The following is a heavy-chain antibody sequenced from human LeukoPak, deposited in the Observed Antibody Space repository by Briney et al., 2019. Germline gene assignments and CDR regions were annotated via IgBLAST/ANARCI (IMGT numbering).Heavy chain of an antibody. Sequence: GGSLRLSCAASGFTFSSYSMNWVRQAPGKGLEWVANIKQDGSEEYYVDSVKGRFTISRDNAKNSLYLQMNSLRAEDTAVYYCARDLYSSSWYFDYWGQGTLVTVSS. J-gene: IGHJ4*02. CDR3: ARDLYSSSWYFDY. CDR2: IKQDGSEE. CDR1: GFTFSSYS. D-gene: IGHD6-13*01. V-gene: IGHV3-7*01.